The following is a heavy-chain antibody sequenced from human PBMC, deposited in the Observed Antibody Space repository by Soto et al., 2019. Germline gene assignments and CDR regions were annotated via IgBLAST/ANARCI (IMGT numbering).Heavy chain of an antibody. Sequence: GGSLRLSCAASGFTFSSYAMHWVRQAPGKGLEWVAVISYDGSNKYYADSVKGRFTISRDNSKNTLYLQMNSLRAEDTAVYYCAKDYYWGQGTLVTVSS. V-gene: IGHV3-30-3*01. CDR2: ISYDGSNK. CDR1: GFTFSSYA. J-gene: IGHJ4*02. CDR3: AKDYY.